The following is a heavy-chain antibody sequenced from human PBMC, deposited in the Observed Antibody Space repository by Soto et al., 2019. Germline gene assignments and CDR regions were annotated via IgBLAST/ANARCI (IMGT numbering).Heavy chain of an antibody. J-gene: IGHJ4*02. V-gene: IGHV3-23*01. Sequence: EVQLLESGGGLVQPGGSLRLSCAASGITFTAYAMSGVRQAPGKGLEWVSSISGSGGSTYYADSVKGRLTISRDNSKNTLYLQMNSLRAVDTAVYYCATIIIPAATNFYWGQGTLVTVSS. CDR1: GITFTAYA. D-gene: IGHD2-2*01. CDR2: ISGSGGST. CDR3: ATIIIPAATNFY.